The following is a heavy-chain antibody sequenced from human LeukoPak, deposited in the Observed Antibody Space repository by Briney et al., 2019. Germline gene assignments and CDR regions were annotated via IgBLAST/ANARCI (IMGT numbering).Heavy chain of an antibody. Sequence: SETLSLTCAVYGGSFSGCYWSWIGQPPGKGLEWIGEINHSGSTNYNPSLKSRVTISVDTSKNQFSLKLSSVTAADTAVYYCARAQGLVLVYAIGYYYYYMDVWGKGTTVTVSS. J-gene: IGHJ6*03. D-gene: IGHD2-8*01. CDR3: ARAQGLVLVYAIGYYYYYMDV. CDR1: GGSFSGCY. CDR2: INHSGST. V-gene: IGHV4-34*01.